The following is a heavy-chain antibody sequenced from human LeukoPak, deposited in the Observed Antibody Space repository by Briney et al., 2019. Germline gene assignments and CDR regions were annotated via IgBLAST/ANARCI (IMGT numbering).Heavy chain of an antibody. D-gene: IGHD3-10*01. CDR2: IRYDGSNK. Sequence: GGSMRLSCAASGFTFSSYGMHWVRQAPGKGLEWVAFIRYDGSNKYYADSVKGRFTISRDNSKNTLYLQMNSLRAEDTAVYYCAKEYYGSGSYYPKSGYYYYMDVWGKGTTVTISS. J-gene: IGHJ6*03. V-gene: IGHV3-30*02. CDR1: GFTFSSYG. CDR3: AKEYYGSGSYYPKSGYYYYMDV.